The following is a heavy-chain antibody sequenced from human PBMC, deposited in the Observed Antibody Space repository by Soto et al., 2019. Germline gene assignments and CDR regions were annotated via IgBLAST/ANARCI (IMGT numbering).Heavy chain of an antibody. CDR1: GGSISSSSYY. D-gene: IGHD3-16*01. V-gene: IGHV4-39*01. Sequence: PSETLSLTCTVSGGSISSSSYYWGWIRQPPGKGLEWIGSIYYSGSTYYNPSLKSRVTISVDTSKNQFSLKLSSVTAADTAVYYCARHGVNLALVDYWGQGTLVTVSS. CDR3: ARHGVNLALVDY. CDR2: IYYSGST. J-gene: IGHJ4*02.